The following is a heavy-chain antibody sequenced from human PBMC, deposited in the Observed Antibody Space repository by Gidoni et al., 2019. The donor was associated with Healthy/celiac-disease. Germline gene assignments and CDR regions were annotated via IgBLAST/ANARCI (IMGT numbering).Heavy chain of an antibody. Sequence: QVQLVQSVAEVKKPGASVNVSCNASGYTFTSSGISWVRQAPGQGLEWMGWISTYNGNTNYAQKLQGRVTMTPDTSTSTVYMELRSLRSEDTDVDYCARGRALKWNDPLNWFDPWGQGTLVTVSS. CDR3: ARGRALKWNDPLNWFDP. D-gene: IGHD1-1*01. CDR2: ISTYNGNT. J-gene: IGHJ5*02. V-gene: IGHV1-18*01. CDR1: GYTFTSSG.